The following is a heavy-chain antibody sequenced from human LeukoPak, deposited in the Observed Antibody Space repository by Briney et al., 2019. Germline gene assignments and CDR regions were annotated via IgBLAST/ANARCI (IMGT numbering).Heavy chain of an antibody. CDR3: ARGGYYDNSGYSNWFDP. Sequence: ASVKVSCKASGYTFTSYDISWVRQATGQGLEWMGWMNPNSGNTGYAQKFQGRVTMTRNTSISTAYMELSSLRSEDTAVYYCARGGYYDNSGYSNWFDPWGQGTLVTVSS. CDR1: GYTFTSYD. J-gene: IGHJ5*02. D-gene: IGHD3-22*01. CDR2: MNPNSGNT. V-gene: IGHV1-8*01.